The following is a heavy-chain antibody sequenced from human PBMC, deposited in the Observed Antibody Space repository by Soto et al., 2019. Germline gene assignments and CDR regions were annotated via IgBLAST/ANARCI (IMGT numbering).Heavy chain of an antibody. CDR2: VYYSGGA. CDR3: GRVVEGATRHTDFDS. D-gene: IGHD2-21*01. J-gene: IGHJ5*01. Sequence: PSEPLSLTGAVSGVSIHNSHSFWGWIRQPPGKGLEFIANVYYSGGAHYNPSFKSRVTISVDTATNQVSLRMSSVTAADTAVYFCGRVVEGATRHTDFDSWGQGTLVTVSS. V-gene: IGHV4-39*01. CDR1: GVSIHNSHSF.